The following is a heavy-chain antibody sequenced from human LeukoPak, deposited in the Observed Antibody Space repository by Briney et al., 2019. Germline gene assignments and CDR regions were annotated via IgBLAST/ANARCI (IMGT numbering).Heavy chain of an antibody. D-gene: IGHD1-14*01. Sequence: SETLSLTCTVSGGSISSGGYYWSWIRQPPGKGLEWIGSIYYSGSTYYNPSLKSRVTISVDTSKNQFSLKLSSVTAADTAVYYCARSGSYPDHDAFDIWGQGTMVTVSS. V-gene: IGHV4-39*01. CDR3: ARSGSYPDHDAFDI. J-gene: IGHJ3*02. CDR2: IYYSGST. CDR1: GGSISSGGYY.